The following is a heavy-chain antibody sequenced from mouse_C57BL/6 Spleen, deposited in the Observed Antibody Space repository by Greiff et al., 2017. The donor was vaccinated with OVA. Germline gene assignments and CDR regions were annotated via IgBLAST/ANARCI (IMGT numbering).Heavy chain of an antibody. CDR2: IWRGGST. CDR1: GFSLTSYG. D-gene: IGHD2-3*01. V-gene: IGHV2-5*01. Sequence: VQGVESGPGLVQPSQSLSITCTVSGFSLTSYGVHWVRQSPGKGLEWLGVIWRGGSTDYNAAFMSRLSITKDNSKSQVFFKMNSLQADDTAIYYCAKMGPDGFAMDYWGQGTSVTVSS. J-gene: IGHJ4*01. CDR3: AKMGPDGFAMDY.